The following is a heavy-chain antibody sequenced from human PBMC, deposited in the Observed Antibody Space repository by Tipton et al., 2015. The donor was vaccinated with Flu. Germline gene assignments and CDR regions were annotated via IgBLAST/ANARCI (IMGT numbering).Heavy chain of an antibody. CDR1: GGSISSYY. CDR3: ARDLGSSGSFDY. J-gene: IGHJ4*02. CDR2: IYYNGNT. D-gene: IGHD6-13*01. V-gene: IGHV4-59*01. Sequence: TLSLTCTVSGGSISSYYWSWIRQPPGKGLEWIGYIYYNGNTNYNPSLKSRVTISVDTSKNQFSLKLSSVTAADTAVYYCARDLGSSGSFDYWGQGTLVTVSS.